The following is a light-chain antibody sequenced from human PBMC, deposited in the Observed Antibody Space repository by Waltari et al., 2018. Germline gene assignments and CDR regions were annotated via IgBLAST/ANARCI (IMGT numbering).Light chain of an antibody. CDR1: SSDVGGYNY. CDR2: DVN. V-gene: IGLV2-14*01. Sequence: QSALTQPASVSGSPGPSIAFSCPGTSSDVGGYNYVPWYQQHPGKAPKLMIYDVNNLPSGISNRFSVSKSGYTASLTFSGIQAEDEADYYCISYTSSGTDVFGTGTKVTVL. CDR3: ISYTSSGTDV. J-gene: IGLJ1*01.